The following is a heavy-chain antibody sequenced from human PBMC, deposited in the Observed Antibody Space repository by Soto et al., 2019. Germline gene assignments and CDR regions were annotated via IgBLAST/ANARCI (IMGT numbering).Heavy chain of an antibody. CDR1: GFTFSSYA. J-gene: IGHJ3*02. Sequence: EMQLLESGGDLVQPGGSLRLSCAASGFTFSSYAMPWVRQAPGKGLEYVSAISGRGVTTYYADSMKGRFTISRDNSKNTLYLQLNSLRADDTAVYYCAKDRDDIGMVDAFEIWGQGTMVTVSS. D-gene: IGHD2-15*01. CDR2: ISGRGVTT. CDR3: AKDRDDIGMVDAFEI. V-gene: IGHV3-23*01.